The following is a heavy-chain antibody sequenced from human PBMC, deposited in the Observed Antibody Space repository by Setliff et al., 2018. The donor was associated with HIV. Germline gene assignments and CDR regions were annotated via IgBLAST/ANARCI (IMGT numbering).Heavy chain of an antibody. D-gene: IGHD2-21*02. CDR2: IHSSGGT. V-gene: IGHV4-4*09. Sequence: SETLSLTCTVSGGSVNGFYCNWIRQPPGKGPEWIGYIHSSGGTIYNPSLKSRITISLDTSKEQFSLELSSATAADTAVYYCATLDHSGGNFLAYWGQGSLVTVSS. CDR1: GGSVNGFY. CDR3: ATLDHSGGNFLAY. J-gene: IGHJ4*02.